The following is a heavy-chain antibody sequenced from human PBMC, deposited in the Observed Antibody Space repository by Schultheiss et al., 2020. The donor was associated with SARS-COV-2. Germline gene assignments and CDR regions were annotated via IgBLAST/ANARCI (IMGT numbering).Heavy chain of an antibody. CDR2: ISSRGDSI. J-gene: IGHJ6*03. V-gene: IGHV3-23*01. CDR3: ATRSTGGYYYMDV. CDR1: GFTFSSYT. Sequence: GGSLRLSCAASGFTFSSYTMNWVRQAPGKGLEWVSTISSRGDSIYYADSVKGRFTISRDNSKNTLYMQMSSLTGDDTAVYYCATRSTGGYYYMDVWGSGTTVTVSS. D-gene: IGHD2-8*02.